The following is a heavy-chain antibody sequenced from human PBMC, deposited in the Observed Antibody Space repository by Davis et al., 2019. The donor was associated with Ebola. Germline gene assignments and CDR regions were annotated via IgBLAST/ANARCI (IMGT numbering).Heavy chain of an antibody. J-gene: IGHJ6*02. CDR1: GGTFSSYA. CDR2: IIPILGIA. CDR3: ARGRFTMVHDYGMDV. V-gene: IGHV1-69*04. D-gene: IGHD3-10*01. Sequence: AASVKVSCKASGGTFSSYAISWVRQAPGQGLEWMGRIIPILGIANYAQKFQGRVTITADKSTSTAYMELSSLRSEDTAVYYCARGRFTMVHDYGMDVWGQGTTVTVSS.